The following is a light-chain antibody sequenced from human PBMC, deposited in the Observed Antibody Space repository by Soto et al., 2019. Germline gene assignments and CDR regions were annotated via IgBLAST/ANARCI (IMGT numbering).Light chain of an antibody. CDR1: QSISMW. J-gene: IGKJ1*01. CDR2: KSS. Sequence: DIPMTQSPSTLSASIGDRVTITCRASQSISMWLAWYQHKPGKAPKLLIYKSSTLESGVPSRFSGSGSGTEFTLTISSLQPDDFATYYCQQYNRYWTFGQGTKVEIK. CDR3: QQYNRYWT. V-gene: IGKV1-5*03.